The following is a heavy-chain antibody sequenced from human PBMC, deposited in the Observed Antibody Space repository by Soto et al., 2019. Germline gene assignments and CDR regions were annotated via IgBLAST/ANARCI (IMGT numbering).Heavy chain of an antibody. V-gene: IGHV1-69*02. CDR1: GGTFSSYT. D-gene: IGHD3-10*01. CDR2: IIPILGIA. CDR3: ARYRGDGDERV. Sequence: QVQLVQSGAEVKKPGSSVKVSCKASGGTFSSYTISWVRQAPGQGLEWMGRIIPILGIANYAQKFQGRVTITADKFTSTAYMELSSLRSEDSAVYYCARYRGDGDERVWGQGTLVTVSS. J-gene: IGHJ4*02.